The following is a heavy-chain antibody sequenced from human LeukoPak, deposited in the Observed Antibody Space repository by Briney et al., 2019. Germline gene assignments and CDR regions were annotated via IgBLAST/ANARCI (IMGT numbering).Heavy chain of an antibody. CDR2: IYYSGST. CDR3: ARHGGGYDFFDC. J-gene: IGHJ4*02. V-gene: IGHV4-59*08. CDR1: GGSISSYY. D-gene: IGHD5-12*01. Sequence: PSETLSLTCTVSGGSISSYYWSWIRQPPGKGLEWIGYIYYSGSTNYNPSLKSRVTISVDTSKNQFSLKLSSVTAADTAVYYCARHGGGYDFFDCWGQGTLVTVSS.